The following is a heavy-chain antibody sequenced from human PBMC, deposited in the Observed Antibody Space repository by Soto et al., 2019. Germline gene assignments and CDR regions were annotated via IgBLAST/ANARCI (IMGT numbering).Heavy chain of an antibody. CDR1: GYSFTTYW. Sequence: EVQLVQSGPEVKKAGESLKISCSTSGYSFTTYWIGWVRQMPGKGLEWVGIIYPGDSNIRYGPSFQGRVTFSVDKSINTAYLQWSSLQASDTAMYYCARRDYYYDTCHYCAFDIWGQGTMVTVSS. J-gene: IGHJ3*02. V-gene: IGHV5-51*03. D-gene: IGHD3-22*01. CDR3: ARRDYYYDTCHYCAFDI. CDR2: IYPGDSNI.